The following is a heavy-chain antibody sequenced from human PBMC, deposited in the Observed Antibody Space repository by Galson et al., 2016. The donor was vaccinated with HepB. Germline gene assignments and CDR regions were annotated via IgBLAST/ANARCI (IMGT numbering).Heavy chain of an antibody. CDR3: ARALEAAAGTNYYYFGLDA. D-gene: IGHD6-13*01. Sequence: SVKVSCKASGYNFNKYSMHWVRPAPGQRFEWMGWINGDTGNTKYSQKFQGRVTLTSDTAATTAYMELSSLRFDDTAVYYCARALEAAAGTNYYYFGLDAWGQGTAVIVSS. J-gene: IGHJ6*02. CDR2: INGDTGNT. V-gene: IGHV1-3*01. CDR1: GYNFNKYS.